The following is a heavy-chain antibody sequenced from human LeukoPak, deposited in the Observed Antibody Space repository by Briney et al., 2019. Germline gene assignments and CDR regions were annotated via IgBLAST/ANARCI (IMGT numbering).Heavy chain of an antibody. Sequence: SETLSLTCTVSGGSISPFYWNWIRQPPGKGLEWIGYIDYSGSTNYSPSLKSRVTISLDTSTNQFSLKLSSVTAADTAVYYCARHYSSDPFDYWGQGTLVTVSS. D-gene: IGHD6-19*01. J-gene: IGHJ4*02. V-gene: IGHV4-59*01. CDR3: ARHYSSDPFDY. CDR2: IDYSGST. CDR1: GGSISPFY.